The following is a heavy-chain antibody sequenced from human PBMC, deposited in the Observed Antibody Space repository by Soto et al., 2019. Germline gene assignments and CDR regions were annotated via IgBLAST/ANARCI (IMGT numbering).Heavy chain of an antibody. J-gene: IGHJ4*02. V-gene: IGHV3-30*18. CDR1: GFTFSSYG. CDR3: AKVRADYYYGSGPFDY. CDR2: ISSDGSNK. Sequence: QVQLVESGGGVVQPGRSLRLSCAASGFTFSSYGMHWVRQAPGKGLEWVALISSDGSNKYYADSVKGRFTISRDNSKNTLYLQMNTLRAEDPAVYYCAKVRADYYYGSGPFDYWGQGTLVTVSS. D-gene: IGHD3-10*01.